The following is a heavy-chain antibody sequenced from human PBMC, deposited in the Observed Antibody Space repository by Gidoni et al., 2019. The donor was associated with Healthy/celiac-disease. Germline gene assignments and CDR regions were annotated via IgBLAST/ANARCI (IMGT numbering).Heavy chain of an antibody. D-gene: IGHD3-10*01. CDR2: ISAYNGNT. CDR1: GYTFTSYG. Sequence: QVQLVQSGAEVKKHGASVKGSCKASGYTFTSYGISRVRQAPGQGLEWMGWISAYNGNTNYAQKHQGRVTMTTDTSTSTAYMELRSLRSDDTAVYYCAGVLVRGVIGYWGQGTLVTVSS. CDR3: AGVLVRGVIGY. V-gene: IGHV1-18*01. J-gene: IGHJ4*02.